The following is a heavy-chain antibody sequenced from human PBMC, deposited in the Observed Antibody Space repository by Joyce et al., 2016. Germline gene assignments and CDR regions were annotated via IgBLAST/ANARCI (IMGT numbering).Heavy chain of an antibody. CDR2: ISGTSYYI. CDR1: GSTFSSSS. Sequence: QLVESGGGVVKPGGSLRLSCEASGSTFSSSSMMWFRQAPGKGLEGGAAISGTSYYIFHAETVRGRFTVSRDNAKKTLYLQMNSLRAEDSAVFYCARGGISYYYAMDVWGQGTTVTVSS. D-gene: IGHD3-16*01. CDR3: ARGGISYYYAMDV. V-gene: IGHV3-21*01. J-gene: IGHJ6*02.